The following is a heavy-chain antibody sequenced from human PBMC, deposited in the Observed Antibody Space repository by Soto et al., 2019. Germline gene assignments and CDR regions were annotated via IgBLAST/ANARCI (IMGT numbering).Heavy chain of an antibody. V-gene: IGHV4-31*03. Sequence: SETLSLTCTVSGGSISSGGYYWSWIRQHPGKGLEWIGYIYYSGSTYYNPSLKSRVTISVDTSKNQFSLKLSSVTAADTAVYYCAREDGYCTNGVCYPRYNWFDPWGQGTLVTVPS. CDR2: IYYSGST. D-gene: IGHD2-8*01. J-gene: IGHJ5*02. CDR3: AREDGYCTNGVCYPRYNWFDP. CDR1: GGSISSGGYY.